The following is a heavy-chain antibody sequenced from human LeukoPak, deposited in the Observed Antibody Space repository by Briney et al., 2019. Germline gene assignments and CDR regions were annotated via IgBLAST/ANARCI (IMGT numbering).Heavy chain of an antibody. V-gene: IGHV4-34*01. CDR1: GGSFIGYY. Sequence: SETLSLTCAVYGGSFIGYYWSWIRQPPGKGLEWIGEINHSGSTNYNPSLKSRVTISVDTSKNQFSLKLSSVTAADTAVYYCARGITTQDYWGQGTLVTVSS. CDR2: INHSGST. J-gene: IGHJ4*02. D-gene: IGHD3-22*01. CDR3: ARGITTQDY.